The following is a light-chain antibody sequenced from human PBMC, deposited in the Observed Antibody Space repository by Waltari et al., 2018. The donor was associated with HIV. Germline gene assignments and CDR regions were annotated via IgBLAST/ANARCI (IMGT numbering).Light chain of an antibody. V-gene: IGKV1-5*03. Sequence: DIQMTQSPSTLSASVGDRVTITCRASQSISTWLAWYQQKPGKAPKLLIYKASSLESGVPSRFSGSGSGTEFSLTISSLQPDDFATFHCQQYASYPLTFGGGTKVEIK. J-gene: IGKJ4*01. CDR2: KAS. CDR3: QQYASYPLT. CDR1: QSISTW.